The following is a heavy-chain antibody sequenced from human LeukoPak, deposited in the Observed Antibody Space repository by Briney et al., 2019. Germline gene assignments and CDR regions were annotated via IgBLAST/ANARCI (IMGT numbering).Heavy chain of an antibody. CDR1: GFTFSSYG. CDR2: IWYDGSNK. D-gene: IGHD6-13*01. CDR3: ARDSGSPTIAAASGFDY. Sequence: GGSLRLSCAASGFTFSSYGMHWVRQAPGKGLEWVAVIWYDGSNKYYADSVKGRFTISRDNSKNTLYLQMNSLRAEDTAVYYCARDSGSPTIAAASGFDYWGQGTLVTVSS. V-gene: IGHV3-33*01. J-gene: IGHJ4*02.